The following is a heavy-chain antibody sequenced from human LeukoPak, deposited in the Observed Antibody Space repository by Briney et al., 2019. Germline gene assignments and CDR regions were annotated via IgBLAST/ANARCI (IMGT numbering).Heavy chain of an antibody. Sequence: SETLSLTCTVSGGSISSGDYYWSWIRQPPGKGLEWIGYIYYSGSTYYNPSLKSRVTISVDTSKNQFSLKLGSVTAADTAVYYCARADASQIDYWGQGTLVTVSS. D-gene: IGHD2-2*01. V-gene: IGHV4-30-4*01. CDR2: IYYSGST. J-gene: IGHJ4*02. CDR1: GGSISSGDYY. CDR3: ARADASQIDY.